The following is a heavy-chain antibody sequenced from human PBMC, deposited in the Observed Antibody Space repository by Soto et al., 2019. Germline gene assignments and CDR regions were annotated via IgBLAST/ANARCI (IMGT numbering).Heavy chain of an antibody. CDR2: IYYSGST. J-gene: IGHJ4*02. CDR1: GGSISSSSYY. V-gene: IGHV4-39*01. CDR3: ASRHGGLWFGELLYFDY. D-gene: IGHD3-10*01. Sequence: SETLSLTCTVSGGSISSSSYYWGWIRQPPGKGLEWIGSIYYSGSTYYNPSLKSRATISVDTSKNQFSLKLSSVTAADTAVYYCASRHGGLWFGELLYFDYWGQGTLVTVSS.